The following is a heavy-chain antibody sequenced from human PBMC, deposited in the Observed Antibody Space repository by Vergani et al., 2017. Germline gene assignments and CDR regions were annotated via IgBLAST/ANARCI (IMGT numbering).Heavy chain of an antibody. V-gene: IGHV4-59*01. CDR1: GGSISSYY. D-gene: IGHD4-17*01. CDR3: ARTIVAKYGDYVRGFHY. CDR2: IYYSGST. Sequence: QVQLQESGPGLVKPSETLSLTCTVSGGSISSYYWSWIRQPPGKGLEWIGYIYYSGSTNYNPSLKSRVTISVDTSKNQFSLKLSSVTAADTAVYYCARTIVAKYGDYVRGFHYWGQGTLVTVSS. J-gene: IGHJ4*02.